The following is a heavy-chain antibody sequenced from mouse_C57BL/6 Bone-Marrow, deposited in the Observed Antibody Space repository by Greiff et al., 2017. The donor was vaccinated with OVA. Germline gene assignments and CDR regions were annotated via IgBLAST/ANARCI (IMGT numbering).Heavy chain of an antibody. Sequence: EVKLMESGGGLVQPGGSLSLSCAASGFTFTDYYMSWVRQPPGKALEWLGFIRNKANGYTTEYSASVKGRFTISRDNSQSILNLKMKALRAVDSATYYYARYPTLVANYCAMDYWGQGTSATVSS. CDR2: IRNKANGYTT. CDR3: ARYPTLVANYCAMDY. D-gene: IGHD1-1*01. V-gene: IGHV7-3*01. J-gene: IGHJ4*01. CDR1: GFTFTDYY.